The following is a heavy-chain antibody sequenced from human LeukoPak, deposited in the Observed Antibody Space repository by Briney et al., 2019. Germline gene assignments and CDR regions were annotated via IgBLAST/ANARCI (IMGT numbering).Heavy chain of an antibody. V-gene: IGHV5-51*01. CDR1: GSTFTSYW. CDR3: ARSITIFGVVIMAWFDP. D-gene: IGHD3-3*01. CDR2: IYPGDSDT. Sequence: GESLQISCQGSGSTFTSYWIGWVRQLPGKGLEWMGIIYPGDSDTRYSPSFQGQVTISADKSISTAYLQWSSLKASDTAMYYCARSITIFGVVIMAWFDPWGQGTLVTVSS. J-gene: IGHJ5*02.